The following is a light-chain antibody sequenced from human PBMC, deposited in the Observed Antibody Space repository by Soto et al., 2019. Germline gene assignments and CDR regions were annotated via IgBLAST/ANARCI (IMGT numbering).Light chain of an antibody. V-gene: IGLV2-14*01. J-gene: IGLJ1*01. CDR3: SSYISATTYV. CDR1: SSDVGAYNY. Sequence: QSALTQPASVSGSPGQSITISCTGTSSDVGAYNYDSWYQQYPGEAPKVIIYDVSHRPAGVSNRFSGSKSGNTASLTLSGLQPQDEADYYCSSYISATTYVFGTGTKVP. CDR2: DVS.